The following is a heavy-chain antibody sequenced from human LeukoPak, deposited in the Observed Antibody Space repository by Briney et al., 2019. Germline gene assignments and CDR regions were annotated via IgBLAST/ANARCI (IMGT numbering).Heavy chain of an antibody. CDR2: IIPIFGTA. CDR1: GGTFSSYA. J-gene: IGHJ4*02. D-gene: IGHD2-21*01. Sequence: ASVKLSCKASGGTFSSYAISWVRQAPGQRLEWMGGIIPIFGTANYAQKFQGRVTITADESTSTAYMELSSLRSEDTAAYYCERDGVRYCGGDCYTFVYWGQGTRVTVSS. CDR3: ERDGVRYCGGDCYTFVY. V-gene: IGHV1-69*13.